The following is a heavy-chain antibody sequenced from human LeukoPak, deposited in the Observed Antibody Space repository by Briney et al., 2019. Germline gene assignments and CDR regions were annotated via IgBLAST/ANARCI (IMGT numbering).Heavy chain of an antibody. D-gene: IGHD2-2*02. V-gene: IGHV1-69*04. J-gene: IGHJ6*02. CDR3: ASRYCSSTSCYKGSYYYYGMDV. CDR1: GGTFSSYA. Sequence: GASVKVSCKASGGTFSSYAISWVRQAPGQGLEWMGRIIPIFGIANYAQKFQGRVTITADKSTITAYMELRSLRSEDTAVYYCASRYCSSTSCYKGSYYYYGMDVWGQGATVTVSS. CDR2: IIPIFGIA.